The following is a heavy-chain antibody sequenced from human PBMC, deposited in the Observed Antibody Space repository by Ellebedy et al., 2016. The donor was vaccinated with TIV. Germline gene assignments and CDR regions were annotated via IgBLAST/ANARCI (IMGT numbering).Heavy chain of an antibody. J-gene: IGHJ4*02. CDR1: GYRFNNYG. V-gene: IGHV1-18*01. CDR3: AKATVVRPAEFDY. CDR2: ISADTGNR. D-gene: IGHD2-15*01. Sequence: ASVKVSXXASGYRFNNYGIGWVRQSPGQGLEWVGWISADTGNRNYAQKLQGRVTLTTGTSTSTAYMELRSLRSDDTAVYFCAKATVVRPAEFDYWGPGTLVTVSS.